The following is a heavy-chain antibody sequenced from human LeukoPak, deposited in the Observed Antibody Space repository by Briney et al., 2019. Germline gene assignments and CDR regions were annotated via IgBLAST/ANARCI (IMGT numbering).Heavy chain of an antibody. D-gene: IGHD2-2*01. V-gene: IGHV4-59*01. CDR3: ARGGYANSYGY. CDR2: IYYSGST. Sequence: SETLSLTCTVSGGSISSYYWSWIRQPPGKGLEWIGYIYYSGSTNYNPSLKSRVTISVDTSKNQFSLKLSSVTAADTAVYYCARGGYANSYGYWGQGTLVTVSS. CDR1: GGSISSYY. J-gene: IGHJ4*02.